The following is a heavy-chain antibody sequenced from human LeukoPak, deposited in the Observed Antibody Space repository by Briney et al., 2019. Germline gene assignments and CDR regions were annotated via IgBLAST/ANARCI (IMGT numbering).Heavy chain of an antibody. CDR3: ARSVDIVATVDY. D-gene: IGHD5-12*01. J-gene: IGHJ4*02. V-gene: IGHV3-66*01. CDR2: IYSGGST. CDR1: GFTVSSNY. Sequence: GGSLRLSCAASGFTVSSNYMSWVRQVPGKGLEWVSVIYSGGSTYYADSVKGRFTISRDNSKNTLYLQMNSLRAEDTAVYYCARSVDIVATVDYWGQGTLVTVSS.